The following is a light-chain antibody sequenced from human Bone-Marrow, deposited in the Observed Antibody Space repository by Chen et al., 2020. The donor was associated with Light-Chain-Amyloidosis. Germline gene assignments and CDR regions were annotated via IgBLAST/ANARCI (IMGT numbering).Light chain of an antibody. CDR3: QSYQGSSQGV. Sequence: KFMLTQPHSVSESPGKTVSISCTGSSGSIATNYVQWYQQRPGSSPTTVIYEDDQRPAGVPDRFSGSIARSSNSASLTISGLKTEDEADYYCQSYQGSSQGVFGGGTKLTVL. V-gene: IGLV6-57*01. CDR1: SGSIATNY. J-gene: IGLJ3*02. CDR2: EDD.